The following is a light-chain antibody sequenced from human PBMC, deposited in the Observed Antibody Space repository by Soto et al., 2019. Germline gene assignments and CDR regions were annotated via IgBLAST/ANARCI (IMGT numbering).Light chain of an antibody. CDR3: QQYYTAPRT. CDR2: WAS. V-gene: IGKV4-1*01. J-gene: IGKJ1*01. CDR1: QSVLYSSNNKNF. Sequence: DIVMTQSPDSLAVSLGEGATINCKSSQSVLYSSNNKNFLAWYQQKPGQPPGLLIYWASTRKSGVPDRFSGSGSGTDSTLSISSLQAEDVAVYYCQQYYTAPRTFGQGTKVDIK.